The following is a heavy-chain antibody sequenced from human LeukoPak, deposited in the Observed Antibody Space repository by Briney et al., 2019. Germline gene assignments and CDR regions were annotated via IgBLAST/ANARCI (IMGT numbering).Heavy chain of an antibody. V-gene: IGHV3-21*01. J-gene: IGHJ4*02. CDR2: ISSSSSYI. CDR3: ARDEGPKLRYQPDY. Sequence: GGSLRLSCAASGFTFSSYWMSWVRQAPGKGLEWVSSISSSSSYIYYADSVKGRFTISRDNAKNSLYLQMNSLRAEDTAVYYCARDEGPKLRYQPDYWGQGTLVTVSS. CDR1: GFTFSSYW. D-gene: IGHD3-9*01.